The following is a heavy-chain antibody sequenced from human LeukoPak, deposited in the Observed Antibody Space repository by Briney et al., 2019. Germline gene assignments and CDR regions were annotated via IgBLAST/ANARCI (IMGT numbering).Heavy chain of an antibody. Sequence: SETLSLTCAVSGGSISSSNWWSWVRQPPGKGLEWIGEIYHSGSTNYNPSLKSRVTISVDKSKNQFSLKLSSVTAADTAVYYCASKRITMVRGVIIGYFDYWGQGTLVTVSS. CDR3: ASKRITMVRGVIIGYFDY. CDR1: GGSISSSNW. CDR2: IYHSGST. D-gene: IGHD3-10*01. J-gene: IGHJ4*02. V-gene: IGHV4-4*02.